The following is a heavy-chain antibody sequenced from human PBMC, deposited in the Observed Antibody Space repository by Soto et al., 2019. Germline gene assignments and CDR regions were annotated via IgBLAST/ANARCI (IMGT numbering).Heavy chain of an antibody. CDR1: RYIFTAYF. V-gene: IGHV1-2*02. CDR3: ASHDPGARFDP. CDR2: INPNNGAT. J-gene: IGHJ5*02. Sequence: QVQLVQSGAEVKKPGASVKVSCKAPRYIFTAYFMHWMRQAPGQGLEWMGWINPNNGATHYGLSFQGRVTMTRDTSISTSYMELSSLRSDDTAVYYCASHDPGARFDPWGQGTLVIVSS. D-gene: IGHD1-1*01.